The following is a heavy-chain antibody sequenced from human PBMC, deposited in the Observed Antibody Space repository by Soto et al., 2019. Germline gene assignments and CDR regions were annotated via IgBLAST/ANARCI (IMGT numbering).Heavy chain of an antibody. V-gene: IGHV3-23*01. D-gene: IGHD4-17*01. CDR2: LTPSGGET. J-gene: IGHJ3*02. CDR3: AHPRGYGVFDSYDI. Sequence: GGSLRLSCVASGFTFSTYAMSWVRQAPGKGLEWVSALTPSGGETYYADSVKGRFTISRDNSMNALYLQMTSLRIEDTAVYYCAHPRGYGVFDSYDIWGQGTMVTVSS. CDR1: GFTFSTYA.